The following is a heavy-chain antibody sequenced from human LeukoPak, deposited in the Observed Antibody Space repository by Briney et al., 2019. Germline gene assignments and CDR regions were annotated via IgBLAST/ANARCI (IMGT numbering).Heavy chain of an antibody. V-gene: IGHV3-48*02. CDR1: GFTLSTYT. Sequence: GGSLRLSCAASGFTLSTYTMNWVRQAPGKGLQWFSYISSSSSTIYYADSVKGRFTISRDNAKNSLYLQMNSLRDEDTAVYYCAREYSGSSGRAFDIWGQGTMVTVSS. CDR2: ISSSSSTI. CDR3: AREYSGSSGRAFDI. D-gene: IGHD6-6*01. J-gene: IGHJ3*02.